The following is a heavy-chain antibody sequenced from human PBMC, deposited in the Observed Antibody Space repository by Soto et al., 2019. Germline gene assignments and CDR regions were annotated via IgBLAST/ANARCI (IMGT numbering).Heavy chain of an antibody. CDR1: GFTFSSYE. Sequence: GGSLTLSCAASGFTFSSYEMNWVRQAPGKGLEWVSYISSSGSTIYYADSVKGRFTISRDNAKNPLYLQMNSLRAEDTAVYYCARVLTKQGYYYGMDVWGQGTTVTVSS. CDR2: ISSSGSTI. CDR3: ARVLTKQGYYYGMDV. D-gene: IGHD3-9*01. V-gene: IGHV3-48*03. J-gene: IGHJ6*02.